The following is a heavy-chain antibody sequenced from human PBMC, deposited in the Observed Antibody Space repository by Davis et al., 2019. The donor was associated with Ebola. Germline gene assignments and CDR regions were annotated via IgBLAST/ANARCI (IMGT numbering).Heavy chain of an antibody. Sequence: PGGSLRLSCAASGFTFSSYGMHWVRQAPGKGLEWVAGIWYVERNKYYTDSVKGRFTISRDNSKNTLYLQMNSLRAEDTAVYYCARHGYSGHDYRAYFYGMDVWGQGTTVTVSS. V-gene: IGHV3-33*01. CDR3: ARHGYSGHDYRAYFYGMDV. J-gene: IGHJ6*02. CDR2: IWYVERNK. CDR1: GFTFSSYG. D-gene: IGHD5-12*01.